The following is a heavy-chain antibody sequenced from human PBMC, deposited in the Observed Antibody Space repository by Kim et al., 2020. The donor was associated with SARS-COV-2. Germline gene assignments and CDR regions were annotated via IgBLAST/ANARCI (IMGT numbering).Heavy chain of an antibody. CDR1: GFTFSSYA. D-gene: IGHD3-22*01. J-gene: IGHJ6*02. CDR2: ISGSGGST. Sequence: GGSLRLSCAASGFTFSSYAMSWVRQAPGKGLEWVSAISGSGGSTYYADSVKGRFTISRDNSKNTLYLQMNSLRAEDTAVYYCAKETSNFGMIVYYYYYGMDVWGQGTTVTVSS. CDR3: AKETSNFGMIVYYYYYGMDV. V-gene: IGHV3-23*01.